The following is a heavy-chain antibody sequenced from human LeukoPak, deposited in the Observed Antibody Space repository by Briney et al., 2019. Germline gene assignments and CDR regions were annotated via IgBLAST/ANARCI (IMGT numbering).Heavy chain of an antibody. CDR1: GSSITSVSHY. J-gene: IGHJ4*02. CDR3: ARRWGNIVGVTYEY. CDR2: IYYTGST. D-gene: IGHD3-16*01. Sequence: PSETLSLTCTISGSSITSVSHYWGWIRQPPGKGLEWIGDIYYTGSTYYSPSLRSRVTMSIHTSENQFSLRLNSVTAVDTAVYYCARRWGNIVGVTYEYWGQGTLVTVSS. V-gene: IGHV4-39*01.